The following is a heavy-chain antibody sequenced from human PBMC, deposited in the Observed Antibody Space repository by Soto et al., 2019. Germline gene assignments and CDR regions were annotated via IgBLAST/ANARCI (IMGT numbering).Heavy chain of an antibody. CDR3: ATCGYSYGSTHYYYYGMDV. D-gene: IGHD5-18*01. Sequence: ASVKVSCKASGYTFTSYYMHWVRQAPGQGLEWMGIINPSGGSTSYAQKFQGRVTMTRDTSTSTVYMELGSLRSEDTAVYYCATCGYSYGSTHYYYYGMDVWGQVPTVPVSS. J-gene: IGHJ6*02. CDR1: GYTFTSYY. CDR2: INPSGGST. V-gene: IGHV1-46*01.